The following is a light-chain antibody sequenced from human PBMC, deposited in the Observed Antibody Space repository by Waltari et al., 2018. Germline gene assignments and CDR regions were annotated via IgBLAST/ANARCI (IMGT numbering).Light chain of an antibody. CDR2: DAS. Sequence: IQMTQSPSSLSASIGDRVTITCRGSKDIRKNLSWFQDRPGKAHKLLYDDASNLEAGVPTRCSRTWSGTDFSLTISSLQPEDSATYYCQHYNNLPYTFSRGTKLQIK. V-gene: IGKV1-33*01. J-gene: IGKJ2*01. CDR3: QHYNNLPYT. CDR1: KDIRKN.